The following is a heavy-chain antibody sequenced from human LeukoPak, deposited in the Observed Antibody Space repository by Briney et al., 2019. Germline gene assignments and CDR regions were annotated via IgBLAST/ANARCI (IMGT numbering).Heavy chain of an antibody. CDR1: GGPFSGYY. CDR3: ARDGSSSFDC. Sequence: SETLSLTCAVYGGPFSGYYWSWIRQPPGKGLEWIGEINHSGSTNYNPSLKSRVTTSVDTSKNQFSLKLSSVTAADTAVYYCARDGSSSFDCWGQGTLVTVSS. V-gene: IGHV4-34*01. CDR2: INHSGST. J-gene: IGHJ4*02. D-gene: IGHD6-6*01.